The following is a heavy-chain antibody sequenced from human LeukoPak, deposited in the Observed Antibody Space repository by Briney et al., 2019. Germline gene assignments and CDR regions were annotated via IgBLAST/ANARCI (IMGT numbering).Heavy chain of an antibody. CDR2: IGTGGNT. CDR3: VRGGEIGFDS. Sequence: GGSLRLSCAASGFTFSRYDMHWVSQATGKGLEWISSIGTGGNTYYIGSVKGRFTISRENAKSSLYLQMNSLRAGDTAVYYCVRGGEIGFDSWGQGTLVTVSS. CDR1: GFTFSRYD. V-gene: IGHV3-13*04. J-gene: IGHJ5*01. D-gene: IGHD3-16*01.